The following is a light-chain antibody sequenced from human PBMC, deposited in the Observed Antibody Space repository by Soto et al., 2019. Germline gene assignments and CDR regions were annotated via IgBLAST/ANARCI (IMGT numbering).Light chain of an antibody. V-gene: IGLV2-14*01. J-gene: IGLJ1*01. CDR2: EVS. Sequence: QSALTQPASVSGSPGQSITISCTGTSSDVGGYNYVSWYQQHPGKAPKLMIYEVSSRPSGVSNRFSGSKSGNTASLTISGLQAEDEADYYCSSYTSSSTPYVFGTGTKPPS. CDR1: SSDVGGYNY. CDR3: SSYTSSSTPYV.